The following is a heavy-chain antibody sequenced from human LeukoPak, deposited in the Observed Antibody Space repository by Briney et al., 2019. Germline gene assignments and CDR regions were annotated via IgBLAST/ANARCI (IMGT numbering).Heavy chain of an antibody. CDR2: ISSSGSTI. CDR3: ARATRGGYDGYFDY. Sequence: GGSLRLSCAASGFTFSSYEMHWVRQAPGKGLEWVSYISSSGSTIYYADSVKGRFTISRDNAKNSLYLQMNSLRAEDTAVYYCARATRGGYDGYFDYWGQGTLVTVSS. J-gene: IGHJ4*02. CDR1: GFTFSSYE. D-gene: IGHD5-12*01. V-gene: IGHV3-48*03.